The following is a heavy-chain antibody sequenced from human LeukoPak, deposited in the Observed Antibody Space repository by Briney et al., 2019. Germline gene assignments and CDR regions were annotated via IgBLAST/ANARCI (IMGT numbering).Heavy chain of an antibody. CDR1: GFTFTNYW. CDR2: IKQDGSEK. J-gene: IGHJ4*02. V-gene: IGHV3-7*01. D-gene: IGHD6-6*01. Sequence: GGSLRLSCAASGFTFTNYWMSWVRQAPGKGLEWVANIKQDGSEKYYVDSVEGRFTISRDNAENSLSLQMNSLRGEDTAVYYCVRALGSSSAGYWGQGTLVTVSS. CDR3: VRALGSSSAGY.